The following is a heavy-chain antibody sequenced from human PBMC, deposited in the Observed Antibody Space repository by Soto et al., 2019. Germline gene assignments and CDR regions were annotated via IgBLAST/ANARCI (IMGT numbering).Heavy chain of an antibody. Sequence: QVQLVQSGAEVKKPGSSVKVSCKASGGTFSSYAISWVRQAPGQGLEWMGGIIPIFGTANYAQKFQGRVTIPADDSTSTAYMELSSLRSEDTAVYYSATHPMTTVVTGYSRTRPNWFDPWGQGTLVTVSS. CDR1: GGTFSSYA. V-gene: IGHV1-69*01. D-gene: IGHD4-17*01. CDR3: ATHPMTTVVTGYSRTRPNWFDP. CDR2: IIPIFGTA. J-gene: IGHJ5*02.